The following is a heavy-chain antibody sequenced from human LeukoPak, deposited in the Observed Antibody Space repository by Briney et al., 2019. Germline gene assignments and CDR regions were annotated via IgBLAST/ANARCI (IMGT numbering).Heavy chain of an antibody. D-gene: IGHD6-19*01. V-gene: IGHV3-23*01. CDR3: ARDADSSGWTEQVN. CDR2: ISGSGGST. J-gene: IGHJ4*02. CDR1: GFTFSSYA. Sequence: GGSLRLSCAASGFTFSSYAMSWVRQAPGKGLEWVSAISGSGGSTYYADSVKGRFTISRDNSKNTLYLQMNSLRSDDTAVYYCARDADSSGWTEQVNWGQGTLVTVSS.